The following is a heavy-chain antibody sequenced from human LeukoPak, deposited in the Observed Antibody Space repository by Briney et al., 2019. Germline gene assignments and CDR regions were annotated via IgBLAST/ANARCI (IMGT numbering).Heavy chain of an antibody. CDR2: ISGSGGST. J-gene: IGHJ4*02. V-gene: IGHV3-23*01. CDR3: AREKAATGFFDY. D-gene: IGHD6-13*01. CDR1: GFTFSTYA. Sequence: GGSLRLSCVASGFTFSTYAMSGVRQAPGKGVEWVSAISGSGGSTYYADSVTGRFTISRDNSKNTLFLQMNSLRAEDTALYYCAREKAATGFFDYSGQGALVTVSS.